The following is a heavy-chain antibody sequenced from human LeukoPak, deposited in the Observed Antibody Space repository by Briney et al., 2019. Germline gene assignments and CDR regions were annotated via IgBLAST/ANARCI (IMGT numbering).Heavy chain of an antibody. J-gene: IGHJ4*02. V-gene: IGHV4-38-2*02. D-gene: IGHD3-10*01. CDR3: ARGIITMGPYYFDY. CDR2: LSHSGSS. CDR1: GYSISSGYY. Sequence: SETLSLTCTVSGYSISSGYYWDWIRQPPGKGLEWIGTLSHSGSSYYNPSLKSRVTISVDTSKNQFSLKLSSVTAADTAVYYCARGIITMGPYYFDYWGQGTLVTVSS.